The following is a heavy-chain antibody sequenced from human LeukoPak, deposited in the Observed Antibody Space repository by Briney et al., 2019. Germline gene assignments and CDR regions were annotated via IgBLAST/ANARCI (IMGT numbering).Heavy chain of an antibody. V-gene: IGHV3-21*01. J-gene: IGHJ5*02. CDR1: GFTFSSYA. D-gene: IGHD3-3*01. CDR3: ARDLERTPRGGVAEGWFDP. CDR2: ISSSSSYI. Sequence: PGGSLRLSCAASGFTFSSYAMSWVRQAPGKGLEWVSSISSSSSYIYYADSVKGRFTISRDNAKNSLYLQMNSLRAEDTAVYYCARDLERTPRGGVAEGWFDPWGQGTLVTVSS.